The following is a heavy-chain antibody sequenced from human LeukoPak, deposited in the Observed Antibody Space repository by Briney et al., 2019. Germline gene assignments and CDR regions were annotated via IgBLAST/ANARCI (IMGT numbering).Heavy chain of an antibody. J-gene: IGHJ6*02. CDR3: ARDRCSGGSCYGYYYGMDV. D-gene: IGHD2-15*01. Sequence: HPGGSLRLSCEVSGFSFSSHAMSWVRQAPGEGLEWVSAISGSGRNTYYADSVKGRFTISRDNSENTLYLQMNSLRAEDTAVYYCARDRCSGGSCYGYYYGMDVWGQGTTVTVSS. CDR1: GFSFSSHA. CDR2: ISGSGRNT. V-gene: IGHV3-23*01.